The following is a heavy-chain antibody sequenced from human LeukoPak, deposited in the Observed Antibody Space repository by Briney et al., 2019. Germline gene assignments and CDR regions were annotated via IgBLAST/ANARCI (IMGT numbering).Heavy chain of an antibody. J-gene: IGHJ4*02. CDR3: AKTSAGLRGGYFDS. CDR2: INDSGGNT. Sequence: PGGSLRLSCAASGFTFSSYAMRWVRQAPGKGLEWVSLINDSGGNTYYADSVKGRFTISRDNYKNTLFLQMSRLRAEDTAVYYCAKTSAGLRGGYFDSWGQGTLVTVSS. D-gene: IGHD3-10*01. V-gene: IGHV3-23*01. CDR1: GFTFSSYA.